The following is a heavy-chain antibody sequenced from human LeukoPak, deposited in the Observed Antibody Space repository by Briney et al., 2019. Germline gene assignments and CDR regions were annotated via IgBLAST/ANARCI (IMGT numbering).Heavy chain of an antibody. CDR3: ARDLIAVRPGWFDP. J-gene: IGHJ5*02. Sequence: ASVKVSCKASGYTFTTYGISWVRLAPGQGLEWMGWISAYNGNTNYAQQFKGRVTMTTDTSMSTAYMELRSLRSDYTAVYYCARDLIAVRPGWFDPWGQGSLVTVSS. V-gene: IGHV1-18*01. CDR2: ISAYNGNT. CDR1: GYTFTTYG. D-gene: IGHD6-6*01.